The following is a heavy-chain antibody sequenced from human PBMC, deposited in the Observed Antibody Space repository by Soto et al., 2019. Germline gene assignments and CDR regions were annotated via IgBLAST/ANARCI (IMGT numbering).Heavy chain of an antibody. J-gene: IGHJ4*02. CDR2: IYHSGKT. CDR1: GGSIRSGTHY. V-gene: IGHV4-31*03. Sequence: VQLQESGPGLVKPSQTLSITCTVSGGSIRSGTHYWSWIRQHPGKGLEWIGHIYHSGKTYYNPSLESRITLSVDTSKNQFSLKVSAVTAADTAVYYCARVEVASIGYDYWGQGTLVIVSS. D-gene: IGHD3-22*01. CDR3: ARVEVASIGYDY.